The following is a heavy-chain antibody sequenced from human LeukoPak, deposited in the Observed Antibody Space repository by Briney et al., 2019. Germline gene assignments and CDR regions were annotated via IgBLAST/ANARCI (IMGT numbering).Heavy chain of an antibody. CDR1: GFTFSGYE. Sequence: PGGSLRLSCAASGFTFSGYEMNWVRQAPGKGLEWVSYISSSGSTIYYADSVKGRFTISRDNAKNTLYLQMNSLRAEDTALYYCARGGDYPFDYWGQGTLVTVSS. CDR2: ISSSGSTI. J-gene: IGHJ4*02. V-gene: IGHV3-48*03. CDR3: ARGGDYPFDY. D-gene: IGHD4-17*01.